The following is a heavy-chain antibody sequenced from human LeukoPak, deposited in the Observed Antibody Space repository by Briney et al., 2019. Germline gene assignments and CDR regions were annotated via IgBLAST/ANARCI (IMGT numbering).Heavy chain of an antibody. J-gene: IGHJ4*02. CDR2: INHSGST. CDR3: ARDMGRFLEWTNLAY. V-gene: IGHV4-34*01. D-gene: IGHD3-3*01. CDR1: GGSFSGYY. Sequence: PSETLSLTCAVYGGSFSGYYWSWIRQPPGKGLEWIGEINHSGSTNYNPSLKSRVTISVDTSKNQFSLKLSSVTAADTAVYYCARDMGRFLEWTNLAYWGQGTLVPVSS.